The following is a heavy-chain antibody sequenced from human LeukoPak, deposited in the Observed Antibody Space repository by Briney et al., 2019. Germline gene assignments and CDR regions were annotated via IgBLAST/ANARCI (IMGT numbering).Heavy chain of an antibody. CDR2: ISYDESNK. Sequence: PGGSLRLSCAASGFTFSSSAMHWVRQAPGKGLEWVAVISYDESNKYYADSVKGRFTISRDNSKNTLYLQMNSLRAEDTAVYYCARSRLILRITMIVADYYGMDVWGQGTTVTVSS. D-gene: IGHD3-22*01. CDR1: GFTFSSSA. J-gene: IGHJ6*02. V-gene: IGHV3-30*03. CDR3: ARSRLILRITMIVADYYGMDV.